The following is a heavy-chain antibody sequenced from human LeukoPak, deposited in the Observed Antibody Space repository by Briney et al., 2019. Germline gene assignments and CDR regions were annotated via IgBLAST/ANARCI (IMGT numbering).Heavy chain of an antibody. D-gene: IGHD3-10*01. J-gene: IGHJ4*02. Sequence: GGSLRLSCAASGFTFSSYAINWVRQAPGKGLEWVSAISGSGGSTYYADSVKGRFTISRDNAKNSLYLQMNSLRDEDTAVYYCARGGGAYFDYWGQGTLVTVSS. V-gene: IGHV3-23*01. CDR3: ARGGGAYFDY. CDR1: GFTFSSYA. CDR2: ISGSGGST.